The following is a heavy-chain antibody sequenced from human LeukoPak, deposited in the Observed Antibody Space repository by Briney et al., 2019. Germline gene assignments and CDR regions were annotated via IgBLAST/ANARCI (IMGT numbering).Heavy chain of an antibody. CDR3: AKAPVTSCRGAFCYPFDY. CDR2: MSSSDDGR. D-gene: IGHD2-15*01. V-gene: IGHV3-23*01. J-gene: IGHJ4*02. Sequence: ETLSLTCTVSGGSISSYYWSWIRQPPGKGLEWVSAMSSSDDGRYYAASVRGRFTISRDTSRSTLYLQMNSLRAEDAAVYYCAKAPVTSCRGAFCYPFDYWGQGTLVTVSS. CDR1: GGSISSYY.